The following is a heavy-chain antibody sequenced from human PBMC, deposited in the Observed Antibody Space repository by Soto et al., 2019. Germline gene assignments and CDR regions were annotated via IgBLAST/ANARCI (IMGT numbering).Heavy chain of an antibody. Sequence: AGGSLRHPCAVSGFTFSSYGMHWVRQAPGKGVGWVAVISYDGSNKYYADSVKGRFTISRDNSKNTLYPQMNSLRAEDTAVYYCAKGGDDGYKVYYYYYGMDVWGQGTTVTVSS. CDR1: GFTFSSYG. D-gene: IGHD5-12*01. J-gene: IGHJ6*02. CDR3: AKGGDDGYKVYYYYYGMDV. V-gene: IGHV3-30*18. CDR2: ISYDGSNK.